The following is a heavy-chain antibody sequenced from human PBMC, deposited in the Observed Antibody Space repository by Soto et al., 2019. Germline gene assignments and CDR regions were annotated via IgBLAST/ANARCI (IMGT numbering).Heavy chain of an antibody. CDR2: ISYDGSNK. CDR3: AKDGDDYGVGIFDY. D-gene: IGHD4-17*01. V-gene: IGHV3-30*18. J-gene: IGHJ4*02. CDR1: GFTFSSCG. Sequence: QVQLVESGGGVVQPGRSLRLSCAASGFTFSSCGMHWVRQAPGKGLEWVAVISYDGSNKYYADSVKGRFTISRDNSKNTLYLQMNSLRAEDTAVYYCAKDGDDYGVGIFDYWGQGTLVTVSS.